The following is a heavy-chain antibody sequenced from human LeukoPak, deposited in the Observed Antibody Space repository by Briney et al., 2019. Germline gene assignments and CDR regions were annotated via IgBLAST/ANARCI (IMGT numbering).Heavy chain of an antibody. CDR3: ARGQKDIVVVPAANWFDP. Sequence: SQTLSLTCTVSGGSISSGSYYWSWIRQPPGKGLEWIGYIYYSGSTNYNPSLKSRVTISVDTSKNQFSLKLSSVTAADTAVYYCARGQKDIVVVPAANWFDPWGQGTLVTVSS. D-gene: IGHD2-2*01. CDR1: GGSISSGSYY. J-gene: IGHJ5*02. V-gene: IGHV4-61*01. CDR2: IYYSGST.